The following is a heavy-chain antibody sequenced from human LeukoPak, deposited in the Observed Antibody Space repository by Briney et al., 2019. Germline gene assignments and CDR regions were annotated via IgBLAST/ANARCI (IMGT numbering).Heavy chain of an antibody. CDR2: IKQDGSEK. Sequence: AGGSLRLSCAASGFTLSSFWMSWVRQAPGKGLEWVANIKQDGSEKYYVDSLKGRFTISRDYAKNSPYLQMNSLRAEDTAVYYCAREMGKWELLLGDGGDYWGQGTLVTVSS. CDR1: GFTLSSFW. D-gene: IGHD1-26*01. CDR3: AREMGKWELLLGDGGDY. J-gene: IGHJ4*02. V-gene: IGHV3-7*01.